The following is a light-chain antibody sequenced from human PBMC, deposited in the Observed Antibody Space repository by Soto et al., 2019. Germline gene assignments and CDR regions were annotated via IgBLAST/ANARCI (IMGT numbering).Light chain of an antibody. CDR2: EVS. Sequence: QSALTQPASVSGCPGQSITISCTGTSSDVGSDNLVSWYQQHPGKAPKFMIYEVSERPSGVSNRFSGSKSGNTAFLTISGLQAEDEADYYCCSYAGTTTYVFGTWTKLTVL. CDR3: CSYAGTTTYV. V-gene: IGLV2-23*02. CDR1: SSDVGSDNL. J-gene: IGLJ1*01.